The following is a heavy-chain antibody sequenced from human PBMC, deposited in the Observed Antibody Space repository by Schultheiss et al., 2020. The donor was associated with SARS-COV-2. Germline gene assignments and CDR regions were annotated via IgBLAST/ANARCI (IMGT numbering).Heavy chain of an antibody. CDR1: GYTFTSYY. D-gene: IGHD2-2*01. J-gene: IGHJ5*02. V-gene: IGHV1-2*02. CDR3: ARGDIVVVPAGGWFDP. CDR2: INPNSGGT. Sequence: ASVKVSCKASGYTFTSYYMHWVRQAPGQGLEWMGWINPNSGGTNYAQKLQGRVTMTTDTSTSTAYMELRSLRSDDTAVYYCARGDIVVVPAGGWFDPWGQGTLVTVSS.